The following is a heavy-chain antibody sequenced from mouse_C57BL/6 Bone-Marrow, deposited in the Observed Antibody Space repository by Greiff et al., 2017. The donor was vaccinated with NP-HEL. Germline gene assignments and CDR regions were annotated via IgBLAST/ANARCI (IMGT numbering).Heavy chain of an antibody. CDR2: IDPSDSYT. CDR1: GYTFTSYW. CDR3: ARGGGEFAY. V-gene: IGHV1-59*01. Sequence: QVQLQQPGAELVRPGTSVKLSCKASGYTFTSYWMHWVKQRPGQCLEWIGVIDPSDSYTNYNQKFKGKATLTVDTSSSTAYMQLSSLTSEDSAVYYCARGGGEFAYWGQGTLVTVSA. J-gene: IGHJ3*01.